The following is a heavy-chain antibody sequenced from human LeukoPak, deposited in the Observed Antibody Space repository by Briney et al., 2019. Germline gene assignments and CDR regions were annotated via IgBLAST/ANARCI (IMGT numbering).Heavy chain of an antibody. CDR1: GGSISSGSYY. CDR3: ARWKVGGDYADY. V-gene: IGHV4-39*01. Sequence: SVTLSLTCTVSGGSISSGSYYWGWIRQPPGKGLEWIGSFYYNGDTYYNPSLKSRVTISGETSKNQFSLRLTSVTAADTAVYYCARWKVGGDYADYWGQGTLLTVSS. J-gene: IGHJ4*02. CDR2: FYYNGDT. D-gene: IGHD1-1*01.